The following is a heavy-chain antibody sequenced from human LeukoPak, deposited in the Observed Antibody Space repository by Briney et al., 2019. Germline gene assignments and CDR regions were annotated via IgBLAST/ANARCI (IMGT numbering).Heavy chain of an antibody. J-gene: IGHJ1*01. V-gene: IGHV4-34*01. CDR2: INHSGST. CDR3: ARGRAAAQYFQH. Sequence: PSETLSLTCAVYGGSFSGYYWSWIRQPPGKGLEWIGEINHSGSTNYNPSLKSRVTISVDTSKNQFSLKLSSVTAADTAVYYCARGRAAAQYFQHWDQGTLVTVSS. D-gene: IGHD6-13*01. CDR1: GGSFSGYY.